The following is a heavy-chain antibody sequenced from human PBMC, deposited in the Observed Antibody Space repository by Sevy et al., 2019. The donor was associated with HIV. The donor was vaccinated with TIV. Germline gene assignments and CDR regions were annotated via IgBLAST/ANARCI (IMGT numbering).Heavy chain of an antibody. CDR2: IYWDDDK. CDR1: GFSLSTSGVG. D-gene: IGHD3-10*01. Sequence: SGPTLVNPTQTLTLTSTFSGFSLSTSGVGVGWIRQPPGKALECLAVIYWDDDKRYIPSLKSRLTITKDTSKNQVVLTMTNMDPVVTGTYYCAHRGSYFFGSGYDSFNIWGQGTMVTVSS. J-gene: IGHJ3*02. V-gene: IGHV2-5*02. CDR3: AHRGSYFFGSGYDSFNI.